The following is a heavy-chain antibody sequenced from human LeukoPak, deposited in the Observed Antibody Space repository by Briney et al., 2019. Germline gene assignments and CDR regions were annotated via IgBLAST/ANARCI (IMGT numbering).Heavy chain of an antibody. D-gene: IGHD2-2*01. J-gene: IGHJ6*03. V-gene: IGHV1-18*01. CDR3: ARDSLGIVVVPAARRGSYMDV. CDR2: ISAYNGNT. CDR1: GYTFTSYG. Sequence: ASVKVSCKASGYTFTSYGISWVRQAPGQGLEWMGWISAYNGNTNYAQKLQGRVTMTTDTSTSTAYMELSSLRSEDTAVYYCARDSLGIVVVPAARRGSYMDVWGKGTTVTVSS.